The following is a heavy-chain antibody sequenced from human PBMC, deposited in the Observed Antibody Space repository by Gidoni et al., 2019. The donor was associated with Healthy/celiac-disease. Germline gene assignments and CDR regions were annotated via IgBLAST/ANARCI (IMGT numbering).Heavy chain of an antibody. J-gene: IGHJ6*02. V-gene: IGHV1-69*01. CDR3: ASSGGGGIVVVVAATDYYYYGMDV. Sequence: YGKASGGTFSSYAISWVRQAPGQGLEWMGGIITIFGTANYAQKFQGRVTITADESTSTAYMELSSLRSEDRAVYCCASSGGGGIVVVVAATDYYYYGMDVWGQGTTVTVSS. D-gene: IGHD2-15*01. CDR2: IITIFGTA. CDR1: GGTFSSYA.